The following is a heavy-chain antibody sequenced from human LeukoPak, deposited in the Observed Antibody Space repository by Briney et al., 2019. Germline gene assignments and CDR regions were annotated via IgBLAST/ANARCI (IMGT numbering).Heavy chain of an antibody. V-gene: IGHV4-34*01. D-gene: IGHD1-20*01. CDR2: INHSGST. CDR1: GGSFSGYY. J-gene: IGHJ5*02. Sequence: PSETLSLTCAVYGGSFSGYYWSWIRQPPGKGLEWIGEINHSGSTNYNPSLKSRVTISVATSKNQFSLKLSSVTAADTAVYYCAREGGYNSWFDPWGQGTLVTVSS. CDR3: AREGGYNSWFDP.